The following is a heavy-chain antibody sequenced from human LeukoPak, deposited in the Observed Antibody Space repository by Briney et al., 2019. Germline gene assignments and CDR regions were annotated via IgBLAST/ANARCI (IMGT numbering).Heavy chain of an antibody. CDR1: GFSFSSYA. Sequence: GGSLRLSCAASGFSFSSYAMPWVRQAPGKGLEWVAVISYDGSNKDYAESVKGRFTVSRDNSKNTLYPQMNSLRAEDTAVFYCARVDYFDSNGYYQQMDYWGQGTLVIVSS. CDR3: ARVDYFDSNGYYQQMDY. J-gene: IGHJ4*02. D-gene: IGHD3-22*01. CDR2: ISYDGSNK. V-gene: IGHV3-30-3*01.